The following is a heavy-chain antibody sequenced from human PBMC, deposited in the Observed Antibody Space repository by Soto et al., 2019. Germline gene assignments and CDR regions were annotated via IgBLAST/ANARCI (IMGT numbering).Heavy chain of an antibody. CDR2: IYYSGST. V-gene: IGHV4-31*03. CDR3: ARVEESSSWSYYYYYGMDV. CDR1: GGSISSVGYY. Sequence: QVQLQESGPGLVKPSQTLSLTCTVSGGSISSVGYYWSWIRQHPGKGLEWIGYIYYSGSTYYNPSLKSRVTISVDTSKNQFSLKLSSVTAADTAVYYCARVEESSSWSYYYYYGMDVWGQGTTVTVSS. J-gene: IGHJ6*02. D-gene: IGHD6-13*01.